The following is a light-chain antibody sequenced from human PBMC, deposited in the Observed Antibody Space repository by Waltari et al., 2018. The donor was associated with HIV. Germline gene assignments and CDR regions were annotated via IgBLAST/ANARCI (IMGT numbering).Light chain of an antibody. J-gene: IGKJ2*01. V-gene: IGKV2-30*01. CDR2: KVS. Sequence: DVVMTQSPLSLPVTLGQPASISCRSSQSLVSSDGNTYLNWFQQRPGQSPRRLIYKVSNRDSGVPDRFSGSGSGTEFTLTISSLQSEDFAVYYCQQYNNWPPYTFGQGTKLEIK. CDR3: QQYNNWPPYT. CDR1: QSLVSSDGNTY.